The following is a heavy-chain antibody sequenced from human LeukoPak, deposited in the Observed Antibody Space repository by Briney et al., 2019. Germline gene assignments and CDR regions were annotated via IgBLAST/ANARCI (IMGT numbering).Heavy chain of an antibody. D-gene: IGHD6-19*01. CDR2: INHSGST. J-gene: IGHJ4*02. CDR1: GGSFSGYY. CDR3: ARGTHCGWYVY. Sequence: SETLSLTCAVYGGSFSGYYWSWIRQPPGKGLEWIGEINHSGSTNYNPSLKSRVTISVDTSKNKFSLKLSSVTAADTAVYYCARGTHCGWYVYWGQGTLVTVCS. V-gene: IGHV4-34*01.